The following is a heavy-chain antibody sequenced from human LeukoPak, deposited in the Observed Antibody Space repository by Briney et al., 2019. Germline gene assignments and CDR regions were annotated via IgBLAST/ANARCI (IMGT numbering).Heavy chain of an antibody. CDR3: ARRHYDILTGYYYWFDP. Sequence: PSETLSLTCAVYGGSFSGYYWSWIRQPPGKGLEWIGEINHSGSTNYNPSLKSRVTISVDTSKNQFSLKLSSVTAADTAVYYCARRHYDILTGYYYWFDPWGQGTLVTVSS. D-gene: IGHD3-9*01. CDR2: INHSGST. V-gene: IGHV4-34*01. CDR1: GGSFSGYY. J-gene: IGHJ5*02.